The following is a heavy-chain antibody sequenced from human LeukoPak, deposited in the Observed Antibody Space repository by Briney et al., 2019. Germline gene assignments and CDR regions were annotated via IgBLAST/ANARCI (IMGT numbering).Heavy chain of an antibody. D-gene: IGHD1-26*01. V-gene: IGHV3-48*01. CDR2: ISSSSSTI. J-gene: IGHJ3*02. CDR1: GFTFSSYN. Sequence: GGSLRLSCAASGFTFSSYNMNWVRQAPGKGLEWVSYISSSSSTIYYADSVKGRFTTSRDNAKNSLYLQMNSLRAVDTAVYYCASDYSGNYFNAFDIWGQGTMVTVSS. CDR3: ASDYSGNYFNAFDI.